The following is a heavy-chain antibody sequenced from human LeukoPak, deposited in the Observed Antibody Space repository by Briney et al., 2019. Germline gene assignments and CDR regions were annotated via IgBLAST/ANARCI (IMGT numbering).Heavy chain of an antibody. Sequence: SQTLSLTCAISGDSLSSNSVTWNWIRQSPSRGLEWLGRTYYRSTWYSDYAVSVRGQITVNPDTSENQFSLHLNSVTPEDTAVYYCARRLTQYDCFDPWGQGILVTVSS. CDR2: TYYRSTWYS. CDR1: GDSLSSNSVT. D-gene: IGHD2-2*01. CDR3: ARRLTQYDCFDP. J-gene: IGHJ5*02. V-gene: IGHV6-1*01.